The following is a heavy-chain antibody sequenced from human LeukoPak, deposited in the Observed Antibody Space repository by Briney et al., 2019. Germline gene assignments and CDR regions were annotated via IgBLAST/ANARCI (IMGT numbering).Heavy chain of an antibody. CDR2: IYYSGST. Sequence: SETLSLTCTVSGGSISSYYWSWIRQPPGKGLEWIGYIYYSGSTNYNPSLKSRVTISVDTSKNQFSLKLTSVTAADTAVYYCARDRRSYYNNNYFDYWGQGTLVTVSS. D-gene: IGHD1-26*01. V-gene: IGHV4-59*01. J-gene: IGHJ4*02. CDR3: ARDRRSYYNNNYFDY. CDR1: GGSISSYY.